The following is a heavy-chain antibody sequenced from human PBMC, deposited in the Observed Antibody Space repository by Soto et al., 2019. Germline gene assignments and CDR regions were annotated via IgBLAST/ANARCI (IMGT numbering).Heavy chain of an antibody. CDR2: IKQDGSEK. D-gene: IGHD6-6*01. CDR3: ARVGLYSSSSGCYFDY. V-gene: IGHV3-7*03. Sequence: GGSLRLFCAASGFKFSSYWMSWVRQSPGKGLEWVANIKQDGSEKYYVDSVKGRFTISRDNAKNSLYLQMNSLRAEDTAVYYCARVGLYSSSSGCYFDYWGQGTLVTVS. J-gene: IGHJ4*02. CDR1: GFKFSSYW.